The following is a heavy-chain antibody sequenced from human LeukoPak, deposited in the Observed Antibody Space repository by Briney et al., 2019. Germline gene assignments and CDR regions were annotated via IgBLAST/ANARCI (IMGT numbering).Heavy chain of an antibody. Sequence: GGSLRPSCAASGFTFSGYWMSWVRQAPGKGLEWVANIKQDGSEKYYVDSVKGRFTISRDNAKNSLYLQMNSLRAEDTALYYCARDTDTSSHYGCFDPWGQGTLVTVSS. CDR3: ARDTDTSSHYGCFDP. CDR2: IKQDGSEK. CDR1: GFTFSGYW. D-gene: IGHD2-2*01. J-gene: IGHJ5*02. V-gene: IGHV3-7*01.